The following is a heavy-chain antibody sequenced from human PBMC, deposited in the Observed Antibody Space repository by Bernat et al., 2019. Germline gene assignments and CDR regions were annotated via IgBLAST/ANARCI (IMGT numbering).Heavy chain of an antibody. Sequence: QVQLVESGGGVVQPGRSLRLSCAASGFTFSSYGIHWVRQAPGKGLEWVAVISYDGSNKYYADSVKGRFTISRDNSKNTLYLQMNSLRAEDTAVYYCATEGVPAVIFDYWGQGTLVTVSS. V-gene: IGHV3-30*03. CDR3: ATEGVPAVIFDY. CDR2: ISYDGSNK. J-gene: IGHJ4*02. CDR1: GFTFSSYG. D-gene: IGHD2-2*01.